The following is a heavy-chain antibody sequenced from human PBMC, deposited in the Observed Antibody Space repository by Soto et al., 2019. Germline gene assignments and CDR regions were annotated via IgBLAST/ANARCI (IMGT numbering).Heavy chain of an antibody. V-gene: IGHV1-18*01. Sequence: ASVKVSCKASGYSFTSYGISWVRQAPGQGLEWMGWISAYNGNTNYAQKLQGRVTMTTDTSTSTAYMELRSLRSDDTAVYYCARDPGSYYYDSSGRFDPWGQGTLVTVSS. CDR1: GYSFTSYG. CDR2: ISAYNGNT. CDR3: ARDPGSYYYDSSGRFDP. J-gene: IGHJ5*02. D-gene: IGHD3-22*01.